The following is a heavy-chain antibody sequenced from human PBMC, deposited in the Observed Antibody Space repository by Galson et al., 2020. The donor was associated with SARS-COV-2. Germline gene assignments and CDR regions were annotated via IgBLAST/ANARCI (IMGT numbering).Heavy chain of an antibody. CDR3: AHRGDRSGYYKT. CDR2: IDWDDDT. Sequence: SGPTLVKQTQTLTLTCSLSGFSRNTTGVGVDWIRQLQGKALEGLALIDWDDDTHYSPSLKSRLTITKDTSKKQVVLTMTNMDPLDTATYYCAHRGDRSGYYKTWGQGTMVTVSS. D-gene: IGHD3-22*01. CDR1: GFSRNTTGVG. V-gene: IGHV2-5*02. J-gene: IGHJ3*01.